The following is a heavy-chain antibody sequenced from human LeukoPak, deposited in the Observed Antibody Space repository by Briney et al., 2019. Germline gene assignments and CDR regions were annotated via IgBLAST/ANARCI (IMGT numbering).Heavy chain of an antibody. Sequence: GASVKVSCKASGGTFSSYAISWVRQAPGQGLEWMGGIIPIFGTANYAQKFQGRVTITADESTSTAYMELSSLRSEATAVYYWARDIDGDPTYWYFDFWGRGTLVTVSS. CDR1: GGTFSSYA. CDR3: ARDIDGDPTYWYFDF. V-gene: IGHV1-69*13. CDR2: IIPIFGTA. J-gene: IGHJ2*01. D-gene: IGHD3-10*01.